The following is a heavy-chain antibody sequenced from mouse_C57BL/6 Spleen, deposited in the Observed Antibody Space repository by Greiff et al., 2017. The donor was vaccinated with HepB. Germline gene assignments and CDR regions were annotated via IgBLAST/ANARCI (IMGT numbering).Heavy chain of an antibody. CDR3: ARHPTVVATRYFDV. Sequence: EVQLQESGGDLVKPGGSLKLSCAASGFTFSSYGMSWVRQTPDKRLEWVATISSGGSYTYYPDSVKGRFTISRDNAKNTLYLQMSSLKSEDTAMYYCARHPTVVATRYFDVWGTGTTVTVSS. D-gene: IGHD1-1*01. CDR1: GFTFSSYG. CDR2: ISSGGSYT. V-gene: IGHV5-6*01. J-gene: IGHJ1*03.